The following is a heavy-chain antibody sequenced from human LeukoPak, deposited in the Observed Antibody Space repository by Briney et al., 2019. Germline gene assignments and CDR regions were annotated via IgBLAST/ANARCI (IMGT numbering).Heavy chain of an antibody. CDR2: INPSGGST. Sequence: ASVKVSCKASGYTFTSYYMHWVRQAPGQGLEWMGIINPSGGSTSYAQKFQGRVTMTRDTSTSTLYMELSSLRSEDTAVYYCARVGVSNWFDPWGQGTLVTVSS. V-gene: IGHV1-46*01. CDR1: GYTFTSYY. D-gene: IGHD6-13*01. CDR3: ARVGVSNWFDP. J-gene: IGHJ5*02.